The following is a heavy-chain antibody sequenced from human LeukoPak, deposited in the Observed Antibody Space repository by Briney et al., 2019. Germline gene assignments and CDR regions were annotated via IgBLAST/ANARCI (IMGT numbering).Heavy chain of an antibody. J-gene: IGHJ4*02. CDR2: INPSGGST. Sequence: GASVKVSCKASGYTFTSYYMHWVRQAPGQGLEWMGIINPSGGSTSYAQKFQGRVTITRDTSASTAYMELSSLRSEDTAVYYCARDPIWFGELPYFDYWGQGTLVTVSS. CDR1: GYTFTSYY. D-gene: IGHD3-10*01. V-gene: IGHV1-46*01. CDR3: ARDPIWFGELPYFDY.